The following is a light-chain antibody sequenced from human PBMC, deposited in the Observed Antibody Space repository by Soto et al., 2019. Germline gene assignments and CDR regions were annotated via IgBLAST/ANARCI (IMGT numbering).Light chain of an antibody. Sequence: DIQMTQSPSTLSASVGDRVTITCRASQSISGSLAWYQQKPGKAPKLLIYEASNIKSGVPSRFSGSGSGTAYTLTISSLQPDDFASYYCQQYNGYWTFGQGTKVEIK. CDR1: QSISGS. V-gene: IGKV1-5*03. J-gene: IGKJ1*01. CDR3: QQYNGYWT. CDR2: EAS.